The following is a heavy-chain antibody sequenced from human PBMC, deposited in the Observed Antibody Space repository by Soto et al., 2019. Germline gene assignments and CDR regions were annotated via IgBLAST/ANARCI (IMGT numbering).Heavy chain of an antibody. V-gene: IGHV4-31*03. Sequence: QVQLQESGPGLVKPSQTLSLTCTVSGGSISSGGYYWSWIRQHPGKGLEWIGYTYYRGSTYYNPSLKNRGTISVDTSNNQFSLKLSSVTAADTVVYYCAREGGIVGATAADYWGQGTLVTVSS. CDR1: GGSISSGGYY. J-gene: IGHJ4*02. CDR2: TYYRGST. CDR3: AREGGIVGATAADY. D-gene: IGHD1-26*01.